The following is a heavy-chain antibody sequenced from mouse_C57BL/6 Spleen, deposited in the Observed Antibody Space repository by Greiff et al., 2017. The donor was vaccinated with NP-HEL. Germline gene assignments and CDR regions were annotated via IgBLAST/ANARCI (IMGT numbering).Heavy chain of an antibody. Sequence: VQLQQSGAELVKPGASVKISCKASGYAFSSYWMNWVKQRPGKGLEWIGQIYPGDGDTNYNGKFKGKATLTADKSSSTAYMQLSSLTSEDSAVYFCARITTVVAKNFDYWGQGTTLTVSS. CDR3: ARITTVVAKNFDY. CDR2: IYPGDGDT. J-gene: IGHJ2*01. D-gene: IGHD1-1*01. V-gene: IGHV1-80*01. CDR1: GYAFSSYW.